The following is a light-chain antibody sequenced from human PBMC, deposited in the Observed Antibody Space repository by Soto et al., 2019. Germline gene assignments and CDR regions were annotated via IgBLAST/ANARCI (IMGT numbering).Light chain of an antibody. Sequence: IVLTQSPGTLSLSPGERATLSCRASQSVSSNYLAWYQQKPGQAPRLLIYGASTRATGIPDRFSGSGSGTDFTLTISRLEPEDFAVYYCQLYDNSLYTFGQGTNRDIK. V-gene: IGKV3-20*01. CDR3: QLYDNSLYT. J-gene: IGKJ2*01. CDR1: QSVSSNY. CDR2: GAS.